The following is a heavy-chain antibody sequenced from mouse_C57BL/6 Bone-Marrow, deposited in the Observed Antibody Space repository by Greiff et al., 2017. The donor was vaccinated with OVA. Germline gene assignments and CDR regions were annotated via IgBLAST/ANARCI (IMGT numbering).Heavy chain of an antibody. CDR3: TTWGVTYAMDY. V-gene: IGHV14-4*01. J-gene: IGHJ4*01. D-gene: IGHD2-3*01. CDR1: GFNITDDY. CDR2: IDPENGDT. Sequence: EVHLLESGAELARPGASVKLSCTASGFNITDDYMHWVKQRPEQGLEWIGWIDPENGDTEYDSKFQGKATITADTSSNTAYLQLSSLTSEDTAVYYCTTWGVTYAMDYWGQGTSVTVSS.